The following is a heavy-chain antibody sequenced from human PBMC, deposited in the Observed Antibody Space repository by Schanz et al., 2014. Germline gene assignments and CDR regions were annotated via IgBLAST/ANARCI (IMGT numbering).Heavy chain of an antibody. D-gene: IGHD1-1*01. Sequence: QVQLAESGGGVVQPGRSLRLSCAASGFAFNNYGMHWVRQAPGKGLEWVSAINGNGGITYYADPVKGRFTISRDNSKNTLYLQMKSLRVEDTAVYYCVKDPDKYNWNDVEGMDVWGPGTTVTVSS. V-gene: IGHV3-NL1*01. CDR1: GFAFNNYG. CDR2: INGNGGIT. J-gene: IGHJ6*01. CDR3: VKDPDKYNWNDVEGMDV.